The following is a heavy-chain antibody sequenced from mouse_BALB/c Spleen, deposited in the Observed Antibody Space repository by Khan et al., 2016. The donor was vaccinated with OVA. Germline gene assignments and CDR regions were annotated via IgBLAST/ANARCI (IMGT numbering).Heavy chain of an antibody. CDR2: ISSTGST. V-gene: IGHV3-2*02. Sequence: VQLKESGPGLVKPSQSLSLTCTVTGYSITSDYAWNWIRQFPGNKLEWMGYISSTGSTNYNPSLTSRISITRDTSKNQFFLQLKSVTTEDTATYYCARSLYYSYGYAMDCWGRGTSITVSS. D-gene: IGHD2-14*01. CDR1: GYSITSDYA. J-gene: IGHJ4*01. CDR3: ARSLYYSYGYAMDC.